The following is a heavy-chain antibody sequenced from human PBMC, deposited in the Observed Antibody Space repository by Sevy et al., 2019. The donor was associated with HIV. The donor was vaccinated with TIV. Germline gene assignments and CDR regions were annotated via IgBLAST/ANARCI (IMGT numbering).Heavy chain of an antibody. D-gene: IGHD1-26*01. CDR1: GFSFSYYG. V-gene: IGHV3-30*18. Sequence: GGSLRISCTGSGFSFSYYGIHWVRQAPGKGLDWVALISHDGINEYYADSVKGRFTISRDNSKNTVYLEMNRLRNEDTAIYFCANAYSGSYSHSYLYALDVWGQGTTVTVSS. CDR3: ANAYSGSYSHSYLYALDV. CDR2: ISHDGINE. J-gene: IGHJ6*02.